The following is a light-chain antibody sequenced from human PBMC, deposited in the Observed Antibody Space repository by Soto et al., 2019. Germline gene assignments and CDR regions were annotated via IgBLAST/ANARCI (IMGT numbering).Light chain of an antibody. CDR2: TNE. CDR3: ATWDDSLSGDV. V-gene: IGLV1-47*01. CDR1: SSNIGSNF. J-gene: IGLJ1*01. Sequence: QSALTQPPSASGTPGQRVTFSCSGSSSNIGSNFVYCYQHLPGTAPKLLIYTNEQRPSGVPARFSGSKSRTSASPAISGLRSSDGADDYCATWDDSLSGDVFGTGTKVTVL.